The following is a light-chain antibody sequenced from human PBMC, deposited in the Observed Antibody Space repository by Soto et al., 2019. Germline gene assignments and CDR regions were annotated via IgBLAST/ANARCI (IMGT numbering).Light chain of an antibody. CDR1: QSINKW. Sequence: IQMTQSPSTLSASVGDRVTITCRASQSINKWVSWFQQKSGRVPKLLIYDAATLQSGGPSRCSGTGSGTDFSLTLSSLQREDLATNYCQQYNIGYTFGQGTRIDIK. J-gene: IGKJ2*01. CDR3: QQYNIGYT. V-gene: IGKV1-5*01. CDR2: DAA.